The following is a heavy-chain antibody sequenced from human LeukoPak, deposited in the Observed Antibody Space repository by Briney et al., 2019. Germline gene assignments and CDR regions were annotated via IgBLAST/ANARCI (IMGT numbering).Heavy chain of an antibody. V-gene: IGHV3-23*01. CDR3: AKEMSSNWYSNFYGMDV. CDR1: GFTFSSYA. J-gene: IGHJ6*02. CDR2: ISGSAAGT. D-gene: IGHD6-13*01. Sequence: GGSLRLSCAASGFTFSSYAMHWVRQAPGKGLEWVSVISGSAAGTHYADSVKGRFTISRDNSKNTLYLQMNSLGAEDTAVYYCAKEMSSNWYSNFYGMDVWGQGTTVTVSS.